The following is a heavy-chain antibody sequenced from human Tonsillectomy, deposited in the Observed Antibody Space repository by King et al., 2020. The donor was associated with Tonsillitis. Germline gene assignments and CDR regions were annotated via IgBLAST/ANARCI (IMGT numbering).Heavy chain of an antibody. V-gene: IGHV3-11*06. CDR3: ARTVVTMVRGATENWFAP. J-gene: IGHJ5*02. Sequence: VQLVESGGGLVKPGGSLRLSCAASGFTFSDYYMSWIRQAPGKGLEWVSYISSSSSYTNYADSVKGRFTISRDNAKNSLYLQMNSLRAEDTAVYYCARTVVTMVRGATENWFAPWGQGTLVTVSS. CDR1: GFTFSDYY. D-gene: IGHD3-10*01. CDR2: ISSSSSYT.